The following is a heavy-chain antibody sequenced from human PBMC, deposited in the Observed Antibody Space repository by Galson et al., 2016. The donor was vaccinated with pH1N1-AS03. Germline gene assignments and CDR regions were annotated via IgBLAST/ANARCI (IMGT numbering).Heavy chain of an antibody. Sequence: SETLSLTCTVSGASISTYYWSWIRQPPGKGLEWIGYLYYSGSTKYNRSLKSRVTISADTSKSQFSLELSSVTAADTAVYYCARHDYGDYVGWFDPWGQGTLVTVSS. CDR1: GASISTYY. V-gene: IGHV4-59*01. CDR3: ARHDYGDYVGWFDP. CDR2: LYYSGST. J-gene: IGHJ5*02. D-gene: IGHD4-17*01.